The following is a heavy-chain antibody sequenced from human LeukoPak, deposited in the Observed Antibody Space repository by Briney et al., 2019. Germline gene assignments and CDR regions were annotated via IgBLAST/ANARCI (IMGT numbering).Heavy chain of an antibody. V-gene: IGHV3-30*02. CDR3: AKVSPPAALAEYFQH. J-gene: IGHJ1*01. CDR1: GFTFSSYG. D-gene: IGHD2-2*01. CDR2: IRYDGSNK. Sequence: AGGSLRLSCAASGFTFSSYGMHWVRQAPGKGLEWVAFIRYDGSNKYYADSVKGRFTISRDNSKNTLYLQMNSLRAEDTAVYYCAKVSPPAALAEYFQHWGQGTLVTVSS.